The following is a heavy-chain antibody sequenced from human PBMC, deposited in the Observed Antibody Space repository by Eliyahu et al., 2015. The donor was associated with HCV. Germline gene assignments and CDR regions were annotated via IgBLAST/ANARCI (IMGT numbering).Heavy chain of an antibody. D-gene: IGHD6-13*01. CDR1: GFTFSSYA. J-gene: IGHJ6*02. CDR3: VKALYSSSWSPFYYGMDV. Sequence: EVQLVESGGGLVQHGGSLRLSCSASGFTFSSYAMHWVRQAPGKGLEYVSAISSNGGSTYYADSVKGRFTISRDNSKNTLYLQMSSLRAEDTAVYYCVKALYSSSWSPFYYGMDVWGQGTTVTVSS. CDR2: ISSNGGST. V-gene: IGHV3-64D*09.